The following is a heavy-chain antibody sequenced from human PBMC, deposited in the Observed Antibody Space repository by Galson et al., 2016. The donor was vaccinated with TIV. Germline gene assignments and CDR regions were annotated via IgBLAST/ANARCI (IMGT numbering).Heavy chain of an antibody. J-gene: IGHJ6*02. Sequence: SVKVSCKASGGTFSSFVVTWVRQAPGQGLEWMGGIIPLFGEAHYAQKFQGRVTISADESTSTVYMELRSLRSGDTAVYYCATDRNTAMDTYHYYYGMDVWGQGTTVTVSS. CDR1: GGTFSSFV. CDR2: IIPLFGEA. D-gene: IGHD5-18*01. CDR3: ATDRNTAMDTYHYYYGMDV. V-gene: IGHV1-69*13.